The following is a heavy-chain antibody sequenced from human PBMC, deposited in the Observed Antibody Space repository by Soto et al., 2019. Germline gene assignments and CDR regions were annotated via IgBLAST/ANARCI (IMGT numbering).Heavy chain of an antibody. V-gene: IGHV3-23*01. CDR3: ANSLRYFEWSVDY. CDR2: ISGSGGST. Sequence: EVQLLESGGGLVQPGESLRLSCAASGFIFNNYAMSWVRQAPGKGLEWVSTISGSGGSTYYADSVKGRFTISRDNSKNTLYLQMNSLRAEDTAVYYCANSLRYFEWSVDYWGQGTQVTVSS. J-gene: IGHJ4*02. CDR1: GFIFNNYA. D-gene: IGHD3-9*01.